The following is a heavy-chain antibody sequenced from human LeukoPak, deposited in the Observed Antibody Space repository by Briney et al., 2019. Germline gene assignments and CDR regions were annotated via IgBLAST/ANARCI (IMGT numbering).Heavy chain of an antibody. J-gene: IGHJ4*02. D-gene: IGHD2-8*02. Sequence: AGGSLRLSCAASGFSFSTYAMHWVRQAPGKGLEWVAVISYDGSNKYYADSVKGRFTISRDNAKNTLYLQMNSLTAEDTAVYYCVKVGNSGPHLGYWGQGTLVTVSS. V-gene: IGHV3-30*04. CDR1: GFSFSTYA. CDR3: VKVGNSGPHLGY. CDR2: ISYDGSNK.